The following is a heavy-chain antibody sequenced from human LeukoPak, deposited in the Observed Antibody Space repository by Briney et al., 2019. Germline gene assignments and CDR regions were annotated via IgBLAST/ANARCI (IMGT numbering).Heavy chain of an antibody. J-gene: IGHJ4*02. V-gene: IGHV3-30-3*01. CDR2: ISYDGSNK. D-gene: IGHD4-17*01. CDR1: GFTFSSYA. CDR3: ATPVGVMTTVTTDDY. Sequence: GRSLRLSCAASGFTFSSYAMHWVRQAPGKGLEWVAVISYDGSNKYYVDSVKGRFTISRDNSKNTLYLQMNSLRAEDTAVYYCATPVGVMTTVTTDDYWGQGTLVTVSS.